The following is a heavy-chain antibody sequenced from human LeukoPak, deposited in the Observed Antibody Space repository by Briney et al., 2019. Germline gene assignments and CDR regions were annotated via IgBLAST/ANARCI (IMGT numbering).Heavy chain of an antibody. CDR2: INPNSGT. V-gene: IGHV1-2*02. CDR3: ARDEGYYRTDY. D-gene: IGHD3-22*01. CDR1: GYTFTGYY. Sequence: GASVKVSCKASGYTFTGYYMHWVRQAPGQGLEWMGWINPNSGTKYAQKFQGRVTMTRDTSISTAYMELSSLRSDDTAVYYCARDEGYYRTDYWGQGTLVTVSS. J-gene: IGHJ4*02.